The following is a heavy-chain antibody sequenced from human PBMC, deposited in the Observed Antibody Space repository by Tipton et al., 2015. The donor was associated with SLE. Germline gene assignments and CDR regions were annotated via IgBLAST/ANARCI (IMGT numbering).Heavy chain of an antibody. CDR3: AGSSSWYPDY. J-gene: IGHJ4*02. D-gene: IGHD6-13*01. Sequence: TLSLTCTVSGGSISSHYWSWIRQPPGKGLEWIGYIYYSGSTNYNPSLKSRVTISVDTSKNQFSLKLSSVTAAGTAVYYCAGSSSWYPDYWGQGTLVTVSS. CDR2: IYYSGST. V-gene: IGHV4-59*11. CDR1: GGSISSHY.